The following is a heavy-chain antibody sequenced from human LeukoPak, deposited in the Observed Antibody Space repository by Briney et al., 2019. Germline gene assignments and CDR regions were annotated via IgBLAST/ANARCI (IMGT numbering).Heavy chain of an antibody. J-gene: IGHJ3*02. CDR2: INHSGST. V-gene: IGHV4-34*01. CDR3: ARSLEDAFDI. CDR1: GGSFSGYY. Sequence: SETLSLTCAVYGGSFSGYYWSWIRQPPGKGLEWIGEINHSGSTNHNPSLKSRVTISVDTSKNQFSLKLSSVTAADTAVYYCARSLEDAFDIWGQGTMVTVSS. D-gene: IGHD5-24*01.